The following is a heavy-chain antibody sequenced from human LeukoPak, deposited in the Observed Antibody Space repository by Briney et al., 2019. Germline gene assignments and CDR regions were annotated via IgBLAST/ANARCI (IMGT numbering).Heavy chain of an antibody. CDR1: GGTFSSYT. Sequence: APVKISCKAFGGTFSSYTISWVREAPGHGLEWRGRIIPILGIAKYAQKFQGRVTISADNTTSTAYMEQSSVRSEDTAVYYCARFHYYDSSGPDYWGQGTLVTVSS. V-gene: IGHV1-69*02. CDR2: IIPILGIA. D-gene: IGHD3-22*01. CDR3: ARFHYYDSSGPDY. J-gene: IGHJ4*02.